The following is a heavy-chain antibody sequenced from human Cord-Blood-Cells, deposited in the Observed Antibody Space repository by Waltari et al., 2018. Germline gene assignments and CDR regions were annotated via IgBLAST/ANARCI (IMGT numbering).Heavy chain of an antibody. D-gene: IGHD3-3*01. V-gene: IGHV4-61*09. CDR3: ARGTYYDFWSCYAFDAFDI. CDR2: IYTSGST. CDR1: GGSISRGSYY. J-gene: IGHJ3*02. Sequence: QVQLQESGPGLVKPSQTLSLTCTVSGGSISRGSYYWCWIRHPAGQGLEWSGYIYTSGSTNYNPSIKSRVTISVDTSKNQFSLKLSSVTAADTAVYYCARGTYYDFWSCYAFDAFDIWGQGTMVTVSS.